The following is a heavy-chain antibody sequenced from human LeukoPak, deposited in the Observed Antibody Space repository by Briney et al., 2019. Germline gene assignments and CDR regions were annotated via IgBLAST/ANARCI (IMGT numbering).Heavy chain of an antibody. D-gene: IGHD5-12*01. V-gene: IGHV4-34*01. CDR3: ARVGARGYSGSYYFDY. Sequence: SETLSLTCAVYGGSFSGYYWSWIRQPPGKGLEWIGEINHSGSTNYNPSLKSRVTISVDTSKNQFSLKLSSVTAADTAVYYCARVGARGYSGSYYFDYWGQGTLVTVSS. J-gene: IGHJ4*02. CDR1: GGSFSGYY. CDR2: INHSGST.